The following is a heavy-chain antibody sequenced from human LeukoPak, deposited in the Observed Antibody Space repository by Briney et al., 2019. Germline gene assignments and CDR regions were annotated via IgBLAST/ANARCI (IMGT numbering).Heavy chain of an antibody. CDR3: ARATTVSMDV. D-gene: IGHD4-17*01. J-gene: IGHJ6*02. CDR1: GGSISSYY. CDR2: IYYSGST. Sequence: PSETLSLTCTVSGGSISSYYWSWIRQPPGKGLEWIGYIYYSGSTNYNPSLKSRVTISVDTSKNQSSLKLSSVTAADTAVYYCARATTVSMDVWGQGTTVTVSS. V-gene: IGHV4-59*01.